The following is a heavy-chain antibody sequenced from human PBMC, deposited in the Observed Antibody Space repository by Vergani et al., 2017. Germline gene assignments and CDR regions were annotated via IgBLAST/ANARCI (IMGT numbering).Heavy chain of an antibody. Sequence: EVQLVQSGAEVKKPGESLKISCQISGYSFTNYWIGWVRQMPGKGLEWMGIIHPADSDTRYSPSFQGQVTISVDKSISTAYLQRSSLRASDSAMYYCARLYGGDSSGSKYFDYWVQGTLVTVSS. D-gene: IGHD3-22*01. CDR1: GYSFTNYW. CDR2: IHPADSDT. J-gene: IGHJ4*02. V-gene: IGHV5-51*01. CDR3: ARLYGGDSSGSKYFDY.